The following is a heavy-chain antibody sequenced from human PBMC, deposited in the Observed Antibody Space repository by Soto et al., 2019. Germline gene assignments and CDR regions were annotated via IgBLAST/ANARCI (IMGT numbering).Heavy chain of an antibody. CDR2: MYPGDSDT. Sequence: PXGALKISWKGCGYSFTSYSIGWVREMPGKGLEGMGIMYPGDSDTRYSPSFQGQVTISADKSISTAYLQWSSLKASDTAMYYCPRPPTGTTSADAFDIWGQGTMVTVSS. CDR1: GYSFTSYS. D-gene: IGHD1-7*01. J-gene: IGHJ3*02. V-gene: IGHV5-51*01. CDR3: PRPPTGTTSADAFDI.